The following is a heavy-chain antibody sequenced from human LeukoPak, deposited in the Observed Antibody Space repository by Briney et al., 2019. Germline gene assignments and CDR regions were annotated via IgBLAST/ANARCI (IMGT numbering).Heavy chain of an antibody. CDR2: IKQDGSEK. CDR1: GFTFSDYY. J-gene: IGHJ3*02. Sequence: GGSLRLSCAASGFTFSDYYMSWVRQAPGKGLEWVANIKQDGSEKYYVDSVKGRFTISRDNAKNSLYLQMNSLRAEDTAVYYCARDDLTYYYDSSGYYYVGTDAFDIWGQGTMVTVSS. V-gene: IGHV3-7*01. D-gene: IGHD3-22*01. CDR3: ARDDLTYYYDSSGYYYVGTDAFDI.